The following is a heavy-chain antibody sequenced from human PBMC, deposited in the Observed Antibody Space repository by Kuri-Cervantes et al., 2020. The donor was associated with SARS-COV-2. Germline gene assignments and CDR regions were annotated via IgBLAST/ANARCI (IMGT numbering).Heavy chain of an antibody. Sequence: GGSLRLSCAASGFTFSGYSMNWIRQAPGKGLEWVASIDSSSYYIYHADSVKGRLTISRDNAKTSVYLQMNSLKVEDTAVYYCAREEGGELGEAFDCWGQGALVTVSS. J-gene: IGHJ4*02. D-gene: IGHD7-27*01. CDR2: IDSSSYYI. V-gene: IGHV3-21*01. CDR1: GFTFSGYS. CDR3: AREEGGELGEAFDC.